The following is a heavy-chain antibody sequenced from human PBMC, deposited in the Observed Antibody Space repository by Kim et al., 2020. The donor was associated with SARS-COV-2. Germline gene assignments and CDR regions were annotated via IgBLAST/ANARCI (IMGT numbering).Heavy chain of an antibody. Sequence: SQTLSLTCGISGDSVSSNSASWNWIRQSPSRGLEWLGRTYYRSKWYNEYAVSVKSRISINPDTSKSQFSLHLNSVTPEDTAIYYCARLNRRYFDYWGQGALSPSPQ. V-gene: IGHV6-1*01. J-gene: IGHJ4*02. CDR2: TYYRSKWYN. CDR3: ARLNRRYFDY. CDR1: GDSVSSNSAS.